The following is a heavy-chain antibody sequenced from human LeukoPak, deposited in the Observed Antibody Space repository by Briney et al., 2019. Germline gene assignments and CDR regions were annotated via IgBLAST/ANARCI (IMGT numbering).Heavy chain of an antibody. V-gene: IGHV1-69*06. CDR3: VRDRSLSDNFWSGYSKYYFDY. CDR2: IIPIFGTT. J-gene: IGHJ4*02. CDR1: GGTFSTYV. D-gene: IGHD3-3*01. Sequence: ASVKVSCKASGGTFSTYVISWVRQAPGQGLEWMGGIIPIFGTTNYAQRFQDRVTFTADKSTGSAYMELRGLRSEDTAVYYCVRDRSLSDNFWSGYSKYYFDYWGQGTLLTVSS.